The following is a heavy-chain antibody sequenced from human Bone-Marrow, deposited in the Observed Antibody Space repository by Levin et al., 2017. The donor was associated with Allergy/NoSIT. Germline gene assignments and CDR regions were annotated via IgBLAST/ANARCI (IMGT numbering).Heavy chain of an antibody. CDR3: ARVDDPSLVIAPFDY. D-gene: IGHD5-18*01. CDR1: GYTFTRYY. V-gene: IGHV1-46*01. J-gene: IGHJ4*02. CDR2: IHPSAGST. Sequence: ASVKVSCRASGYTFTRYYIHWLRQAPGQGLEWMGMIHPSAGSTTYAQKFQDRVSVTRDTSTSSVYLELRTLRSEDTAVYYCARVDDPSLVIAPFDYWGQGTLVAVSS.